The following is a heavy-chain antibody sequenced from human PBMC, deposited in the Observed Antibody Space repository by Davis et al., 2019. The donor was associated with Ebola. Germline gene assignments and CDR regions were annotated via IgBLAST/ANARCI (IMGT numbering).Heavy chain of an antibody. J-gene: IGHJ6*02. D-gene: IGHD5-12*01. CDR2: ISGSGATT. V-gene: IGHV3-23*01. CDR1: GFTFSSYA. Sequence: GESLKISCAASGFTFSSYAMSWVRQAPGKGLEWVSVISGSGATTYYADSVKGRFTISRDNSKNTLYLQMNSLRAEDTAVYYCARDESGYDALGYYYYGMDVWGQGTTVTVSS. CDR3: ARDESGYDALGYYYYGMDV.